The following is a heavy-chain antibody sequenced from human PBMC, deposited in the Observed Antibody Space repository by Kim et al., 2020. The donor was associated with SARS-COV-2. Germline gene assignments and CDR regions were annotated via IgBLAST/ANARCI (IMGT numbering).Heavy chain of an antibody. Sequence: GGSLRLSCSASGFTFSSYAMHWVRQAPGKGLEYVSAISSNGGSTYYADSVKGRFTISRDNSKNTVYLQMSSLRAEDTAVYYCVKEDGQTYYYYGMDVWGQVTTVNVSS. CDR2: ISSNGGST. D-gene: IGHD4-17*01. CDR1: GFTFSSYA. CDR3: VKEDGQTYYYYGMDV. V-gene: IGHV3-64D*09. J-gene: IGHJ6*02.